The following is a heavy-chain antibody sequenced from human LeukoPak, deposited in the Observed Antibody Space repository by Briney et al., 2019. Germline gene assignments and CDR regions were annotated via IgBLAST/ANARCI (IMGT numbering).Heavy chain of an antibody. J-gene: IGHJ4*02. D-gene: IGHD3-3*01. V-gene: IGHV4-34*01. Sequence: PSETLSLTCAVYGGSFSGYYWSWIRQPPGKGLEWIGEINHSGSTNYNPSLKSRVTISVDTSKNQFSLKLSSVTAADTAVYYCARVDAESGYPRTAIDYWGQGTLVTVCS. CDR3: ARVDAESGYPRTAIDY. CDR1: GGSFSGYY. CDR2: INHSGST.